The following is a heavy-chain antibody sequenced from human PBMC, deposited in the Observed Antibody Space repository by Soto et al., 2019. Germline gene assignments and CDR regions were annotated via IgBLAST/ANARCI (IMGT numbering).Heavy chain of an antibody. Sequence: GGSLRLSCAASRFTFFGNYAMSWVRQAPGKGLEWVSGIGGDGRDTYYAESVKGRFTVSRENSKSTLFLQMNSLRAEDTAVYYCANSYYDYVWGSYLYYGMDVWGQGTTVTVSS. V-gene: IGHV3-23*01. CDR2: IGGDGRDT. CDR3: ANSYYDYVWGSYLYYGMDV. J-gene: IGHJ6*02. CDR1: RFTFFGNYA. D-gene: IGHD3-16*01.